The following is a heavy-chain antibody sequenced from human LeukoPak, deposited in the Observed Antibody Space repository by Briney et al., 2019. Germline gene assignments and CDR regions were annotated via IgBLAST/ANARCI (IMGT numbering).Heavy chain of an antibody. CDR2: ISAYNGNT. Sequence: ASVKVSCKASGYTFPNYGISWVRQAPGQGLEWMGWISAYNGNTHYAQNLQGRVTMTTDTSTSTAYMELKSLRSDDTAVYYCARGGHRRYYYTSGSAFDPWGQGTLVTVSS. V-gene: IGHV1-18*01. CDR3: ARGGHRRYYYTSGSAFDP. J-gene: IGHJ5*02. CDR1: GYTFPNYG. D-gene: IGHD3-10*01.